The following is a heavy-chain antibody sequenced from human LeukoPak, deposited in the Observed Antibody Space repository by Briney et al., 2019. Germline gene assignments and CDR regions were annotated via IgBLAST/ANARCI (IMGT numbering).Heavy chain of an antibody. J-gene: IGHJ6*02. CDR1: GFIVSSDF. CDR2: IHGGGTT. Sequence: GGSLRLSCAVSGFIVSSDFMGWVRQAPGQGLDWVSAIHGGGTTLYAASVKGRFIISRDNAKNTLYLQMRSLRADDTAVYYCAASRGAAWGQGTTVTVSS. V-gene: IGHV3-53*01. CDR3: AASRGAA.